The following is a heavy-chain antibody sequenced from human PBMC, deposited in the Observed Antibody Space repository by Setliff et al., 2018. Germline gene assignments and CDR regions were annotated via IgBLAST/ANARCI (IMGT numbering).Heavy chain of an antibody. J-gene: IGHJ3*02. CDR1: GYSFTDYW. CDR3: ARNRVALYDAFDI. D-gene: IGHD5-12*01. CDR2: INPSNSDT. V-gene: IGHV5-51*01. Sequence: PGESLKISCKGSGYSFTDYWIGWVRQMPGEGLEWMGIINPSNSDTVYSPSFQGQVTISADRSITTAYLQWSSLKASDTAIYYCARNRVALYDAFDIWGQGTMVTVSS.